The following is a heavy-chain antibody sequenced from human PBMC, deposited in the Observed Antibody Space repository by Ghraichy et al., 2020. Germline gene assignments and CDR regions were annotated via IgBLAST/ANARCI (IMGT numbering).Heavy chain of an antibody. Sequence: GGSLRLSCAASGFTFSTYSMNWVRQAPGKGLEWVSSISSGSSYIHYADAVKGRFTISRDNAKNSLYLQMNSLRAEDTAVYYCARDSGISARQLDYWGQGTLVTVSS. CDR1: GFTFSTYS. CDR3: ARDSGISARQLDY. V-gene: IGHV3-21*06. J-gene: IGHJ4*02. D-gene: IGHD6-6*01. CDR2: ISSGSSYI.